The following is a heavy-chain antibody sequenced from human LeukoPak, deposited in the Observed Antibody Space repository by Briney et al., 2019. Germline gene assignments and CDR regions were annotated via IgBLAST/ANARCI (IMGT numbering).Heavy chain of an antibody. CDR2: IYHSGST. V-gene: IGHV4-38-2*02. CDR1: GYSISSGYY. D-gene: IGHD6-13*01. Sequence: SETLSLTCAVSGYSISSGYYWGWIRQPPGKGLEWIGSIYHSGSTYYNPSLKSRVTMSVDTSKNQFSLKVSSVTAADTAVYYCARDRAAAGSVDYWGQGTLVTVSS. J-gene: IGHJ4*02. CDR3: ARDRAAAGSVDY.